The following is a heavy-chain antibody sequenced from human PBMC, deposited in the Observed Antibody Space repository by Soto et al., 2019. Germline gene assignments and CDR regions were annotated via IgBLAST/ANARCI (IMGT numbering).Heavy chain of an antibody. D-gene: IGHD4-17*01. J-gene: IGHJ4*02. CDR2: ISYDGSNK. Sequence: SLRLSCAASGFTFSSYGMHWVRQAPGKGLEWVAVISYDGSNKYYADSVKGRFTISRDNSKNTLYLQMNSLRAEDTAVYYCAKGSYDYHGVFDYWGQGTPVTVSS. CDR3: AKGSYDYHGVFDY. CDR1: GFTFSSYG. V-gene: IGHV3-30*18.